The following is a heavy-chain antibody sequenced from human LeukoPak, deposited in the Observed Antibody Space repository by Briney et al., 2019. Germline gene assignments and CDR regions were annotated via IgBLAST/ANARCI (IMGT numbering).Heavy chain of an antibody. D-gene: IGHD3-10*01. J-gene: IGHJ4*02. CDR3: ARDDYGSGIDY. CDR2: LYYIGST. CDR1: GGSITSSSYY. Sequence: PSETLSLTCSVSGGSITSSSYYWGWIRQPPGKGLEWIGSLYYIGSTYYNPSLKSRVTLSVDTSKNQFSLKLSSVTAADTAVYYCARDDYGSGIDYWGQGTLVTVSS. V-gene: IGHV4-39*07.